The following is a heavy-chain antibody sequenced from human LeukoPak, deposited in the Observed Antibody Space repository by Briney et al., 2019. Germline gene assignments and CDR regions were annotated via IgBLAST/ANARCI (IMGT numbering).Heavy chain of an antibody. CDR2: ISGSGGST. D-gene: IGHD1-26*01. V-gene: IGHV3-23*01. CDR3: AKTPRSPVGATPLDY. J-gene: IGHJ4*02. CDR1: GFTFSSYA. Sequence: GGSLRLSCAASGFTFSSYAMSWVRQAPGKGLEWVSAISGSGGSTYYADSVKGRFTISRDNSKNTLYLQVNSLRAEDTAVYYCAKTPRSPVGATPLDYWGQGTLVTVSS.